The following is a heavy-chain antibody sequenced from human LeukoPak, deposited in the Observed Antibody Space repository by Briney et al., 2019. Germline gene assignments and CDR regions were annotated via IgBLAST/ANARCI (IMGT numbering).Heavy chain of an antibody. Sequence: SETLSLTCSVSGYAITSGYFWGWIRQPPGKGLEWIGTIYHSGSTYYNPSLKSRVTISVDTSKNQFSLKLSSVTAADTAVYYCARGYSSSWYFNWFDPWGQGTLVTVSS. D-gene: IGHD6-13*01. V-gene: IGHV4-38-2*02. CDR2: IYHSGST. CDR1: GYAITSGYF. CDR3: ARGYSSSWYFNWFDP. J-gene: IGHJ5*02.